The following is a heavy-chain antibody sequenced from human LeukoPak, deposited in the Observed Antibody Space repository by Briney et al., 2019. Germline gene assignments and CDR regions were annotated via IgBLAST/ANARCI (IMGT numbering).Heavy chain of an antibody. V-gene: IGHV3-7*01. CDR2: IKQDGSEK. CDR1: GFTFSSYW. D-gene: IGHD6-19*01. Sequence: PGGSLRLSCAASGFTFSSYWMNWVRQAPGKGLEWVANIKQDGSEKYYVDSVKGRFTISRDNAKNSLYLQMNSLRAEDTAVYYCAREYSSGWLGWFDPWGQGTLVTVSS. J-gene: IGHJ5*02. CDR3: AREYSSGWLGWFDP.